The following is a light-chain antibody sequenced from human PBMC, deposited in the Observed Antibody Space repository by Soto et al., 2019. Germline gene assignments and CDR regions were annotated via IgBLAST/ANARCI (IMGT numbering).Light chain of an antibody. Sequence: EIVLTQSPGTLSLSPGERATLSCRASQSVSSSYLAWYQQKPGQAPRLLIYGASSRATGIPDRFSGSGSGTDFTLTISRLEPEDFAVYYCQQYGSSVYTFVQGTKLEIK. CDR3: QQYGSSVYT. CDR1: QSVSSSY. CDR2: GAS. V-gene: IGKV3-20*01. J-gene: IGKJ2*01.